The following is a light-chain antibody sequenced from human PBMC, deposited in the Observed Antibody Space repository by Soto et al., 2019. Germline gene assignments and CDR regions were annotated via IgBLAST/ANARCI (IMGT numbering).Light chain of an antibody. CDR2: GAS. CDR3: QQSNSYSEA. Sequence: EIVFNKSPGTLSLSQGERATLSCRASQSVSNNYLAWYQQKPGQAPRLLIYGASNRATGIPDRFSGSGSGTDFTLTISSLQPDDFATYYCQQSNSYSEAFGQGTKADI. J-gene: IGKJ1*01. V-gene: IGKV3-20*01. CDR1: QSVSNNY.